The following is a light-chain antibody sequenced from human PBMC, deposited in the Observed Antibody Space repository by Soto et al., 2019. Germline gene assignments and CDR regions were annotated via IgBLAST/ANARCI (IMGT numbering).Light chain of an antibody. CDR2: DAS. CDR1: QDISNY. V-gene: IGKV1-33*01. Sequence: DIQMTQSPSSLSASVGDRDTITCQASQDISNYLNWYQQKPGKAPKLLIYDASNLETGVPSRFSGSGSGTDFTFTISSLQPEDIATYYCQQYDNLPVTFGPGTKVDIK. CDR3: QQYDNLPVT. J-gene: IGKJ3*01.